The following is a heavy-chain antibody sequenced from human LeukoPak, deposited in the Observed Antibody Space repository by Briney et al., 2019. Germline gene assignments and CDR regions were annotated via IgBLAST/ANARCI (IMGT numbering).Heavy chain of an antibody. Sequence: GGSLRLSCVASGFTFSSCAMDWVRQAPGKGLEWVSAISGSGGNTYYADSVKGRFTISRDHSKTTLFLQMNSLRAEDTAVYYCAKDLHDYGNYVGWFDSWGQGTLVTVSS. D-gene: IGHD4-11*01. CDR2: ISGSGGNT. J-gene: IGHJ5*01. CDR1: GFTFSSCA. CDR3: AKDLHDYGNYVGWFDS. V-gene: IGHV3-23*01.